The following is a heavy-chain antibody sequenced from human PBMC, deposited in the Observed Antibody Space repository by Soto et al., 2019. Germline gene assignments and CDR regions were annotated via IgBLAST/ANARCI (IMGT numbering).Heavy chain of an antibody. J-gene: IGHJ6*02. Sequence: QITLKESGPTLVKPTQTLTLTCTFSGFSLSTGGVGVGWIRQPPGKALEWLALIYWDDDKRYSPSLKSRLTVPKDTSKNPVVLTMTNMDPVDTATYYCAHSRCCGDCLRSYSSHYYYGMDVWGQGTTVTVSS. CDR3: AHSRCCGDCLRSYSSHYYYGMDV. V-gene: IGHV2-5*02. CDR2: IYWDDDK. D-gene: IGHD2-21*02. CDR1: GFSLSTGGVG.